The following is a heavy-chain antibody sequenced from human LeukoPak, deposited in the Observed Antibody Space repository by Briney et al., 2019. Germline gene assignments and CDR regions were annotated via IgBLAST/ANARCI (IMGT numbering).Heavy chain of an antibody. CDR2: IYYSGST. Sequence: PSETLSLTCAVDGGSFSGYYWSWIRQPPGKGLEWIGYIYYSGSTYYNPSLKSRVTISVDTSKNQFSLKLSSVTAVDTAVYYCARDQVTYYDFWSGSASWFDPWGQGTLVTVSS. D-gene: IGHD3-3*01. CDR1: GGSFSGYY. CDR3: ARDQVTYYDFWSGSASWFDP. J-gene: IGHJ5*02. V-gene: IGHV4-34*09.